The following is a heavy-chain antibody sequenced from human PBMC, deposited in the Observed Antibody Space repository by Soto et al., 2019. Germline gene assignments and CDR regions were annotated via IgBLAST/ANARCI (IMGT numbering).Heavy chain of an antibody. V-gene: IGHV4-59*01. CDR2: FYGGST. Sequence: SETLSLTCTVSGASTSGYFWTWIRQPPGKGLEWIGYFYGGSTNYNPSLKSRATISMAPSKNHFSLNLMSVTAADTAVYYCAGDSRSAEGWLDPWGQGILVTVPS. CDR3: AGDSRSAEGWLDP. CDR1: GASTSGYF. D-gene: IGHD1-26*01. J-gene: IGHJ5*02.